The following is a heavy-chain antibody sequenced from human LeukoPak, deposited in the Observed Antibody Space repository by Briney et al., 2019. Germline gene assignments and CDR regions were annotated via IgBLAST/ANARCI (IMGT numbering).Heavy chain of an antibody. V-gene: IGHV1-2*02. Sequence: GASVKGSCKASGYTFTGYYMHWVREAPGQGLEWMGWINPNTGGTNYAQKFQGRVTMTRDTSISTAYMDLSRLRSDDTAVYYCVQFELDYWGQGTLVTVSS. D-gene: IGHD1-7*01. CDR1: GYTFTGYY. CDR2: INPNTGGT. J-gene: IGHJ4*02. CDR3: VQFELDY.